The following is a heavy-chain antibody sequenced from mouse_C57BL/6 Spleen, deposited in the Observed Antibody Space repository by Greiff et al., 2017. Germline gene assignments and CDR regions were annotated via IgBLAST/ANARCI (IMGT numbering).Heavy chain of an antibody. J-gene: IGHJ4*01. Sequence: QVQLQQSGPELAKPGASVKLSCKASGYAFSSSWMNWVKQRPGQGLEWIGQINPGSGYTKYNEKFKDKATLTADKSSSTAYMQLSSLTSEDSAVYYCARGVGHLDDAMDYWGQGTSVTVSS. D-gene: IGHD3-3*01. CDR3: ARGVGHLDDAMDY. CDR2: INPGSGYT. V-gene: IGHV1-7*01. CDR1: GYAFSSSW.